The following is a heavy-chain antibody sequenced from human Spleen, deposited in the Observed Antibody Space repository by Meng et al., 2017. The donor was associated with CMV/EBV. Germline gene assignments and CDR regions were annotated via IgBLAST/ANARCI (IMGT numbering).Heavy chain of an antibody. CDR2: IYHSGST. J-gene: IGHJ6*02. Sequence: SETLSLTCAVSGGSISSSNWWSWVRQPPGKGLEWIGEIYHSGSTNYNPSLKSRVTISVDKSKNQFSLKLSSVTAADTAVYYCARGGDIVVVPAAPSLPYGMDVWGQGTTVTVSS. CDR1: GGSISSSNW. D-gene: IGHD2-2*01. CDR3: ARGGDIVVVPAAPSLPYGMDV. V-gene: IGHV4-4*02.